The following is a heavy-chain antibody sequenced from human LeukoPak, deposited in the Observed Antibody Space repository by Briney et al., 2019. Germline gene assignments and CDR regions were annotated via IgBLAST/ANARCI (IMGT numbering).Heavy chain of an antibody. CDR3: ARVRGAYRAYYYYYMDV. J-gene: IGHJ6*03. Sequence: PGASLRLSCAASGFTVSSNYMSWVRQAPGKGLEWVSVIYSGGSTYYADSVKGRFTISRDNSKNTLYLQMNSLRAEDTAVYYCARVRGAYRAYYYYYMDVRGKGTTVTVSS. D-gene: IGHD1-26*01. CDR2: IYSGGST. V-gene: IGHV3-53*01. CDR1: GFTVSSNY.